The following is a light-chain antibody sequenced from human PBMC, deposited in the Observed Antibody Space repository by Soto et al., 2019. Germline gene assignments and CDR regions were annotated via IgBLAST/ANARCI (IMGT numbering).Light chain of an antibody. CDR1: QSTVNW. Sequence: DIQMTQSPSTLSASVGDRVIVTCRASQSTVNWLAWYQQKPGKAPKLLISDASKLESGVPSRFSGVGSGTEFTLTISSLQTDDSATYFCQQYNLYPYTFGQGTKLESK. CDR2: DAS. V-gene: IGKV1-5*01. J-gene: IGKJ2*01. CDR3: QQYNLYPYT.